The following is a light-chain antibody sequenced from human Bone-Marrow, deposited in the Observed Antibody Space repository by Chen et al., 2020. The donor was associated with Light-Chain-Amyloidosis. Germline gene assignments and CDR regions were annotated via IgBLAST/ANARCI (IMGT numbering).Light chain of an antibody. CDR3: QQYNSYPIT. CDR1: QSISSW. CDR2: KAS. J-gene: IGKJ5*01. Sequence: DIQMTQSPSTLSASVGDRVTITCRASQSISSWLAWYQQKPGKAPKLLIYKASSLESGVPSRFSGSESGTEFTLTISSLQPDDFASYYCQQYNSYPITFGQGIRLEIK. V-gene: IGKV1-5*03.